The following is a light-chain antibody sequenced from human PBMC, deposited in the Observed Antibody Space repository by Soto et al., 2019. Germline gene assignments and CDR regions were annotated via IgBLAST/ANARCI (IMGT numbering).Light chain of an antibody. Sequence: ALTQPASVSGSPGQSITISCTGTSSDVGGYDYVSWYQQLPGKAPKLLIYDVNNRPSGVSHRFSGSKSGNTASLSISGLQAEDEADYYCSSYTGSSTFVFGTGTKVTVL. CDR1: SSDVGGYDY. CDR3: SSYTGSSTFV. J-gene: IGLJ1*01. CDR2: DVN. V-gene: IGLV2-14*01.